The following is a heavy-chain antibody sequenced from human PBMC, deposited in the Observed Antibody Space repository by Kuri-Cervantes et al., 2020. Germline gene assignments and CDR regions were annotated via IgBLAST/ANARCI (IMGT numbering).Heavy chain of an antibody. Sequence: GESLKISCAASGFTFSSYGMHWVRQAPGKGLEWVAVISYDGSNTYYADSVKGRFTISRDNSKNTLYVQMNSLRHEDTAVYYCARPGHCSGGSCQRAFDIWGPGTMVTVSS. CDR2: ISYDGSNT. D-gene: IGHD2-15*01. V-gene: IGHV3-30*03. CDR3: ARPGHCSGGSCQRAFDI. J-gene: IGHJ3*02. CDR1: GFTFSSYG.